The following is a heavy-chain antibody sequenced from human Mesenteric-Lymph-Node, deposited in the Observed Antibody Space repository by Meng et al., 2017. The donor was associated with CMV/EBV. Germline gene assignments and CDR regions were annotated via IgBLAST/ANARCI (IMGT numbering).Heavy chain of an antibody. CDR3: VKGGRAAAFDY. Sequence: GGFLRLSCAASGFNFADYKMHWVRQTPGKGLEWVSFITWDGSSYYADSVEGRFTISRGNSKSSLYLHMDSLATEDTALYYCVKGGRAAAFDYWGQGTLVTVSS. CDR1: GFNFADYK. CDR2: ITWDGSS. D-gene: IGHD6-25*01. V-gene: IGHV3-43*01. J-gene: IGHJ4*02.